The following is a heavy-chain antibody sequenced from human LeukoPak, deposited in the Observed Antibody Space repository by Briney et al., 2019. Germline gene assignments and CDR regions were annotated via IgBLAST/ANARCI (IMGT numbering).Heavy chain of an antibody. Sequence: GGSLRLSCAASGFTSSSYAMHWVRQAPGKGLEYVSSISSNGGSTYYANSVKGRFTISRDNSKNTLYLQMGSLRAEDMAVYYCARDRGKGTYYDILTGYLYFDYWGQGTLVTVSS. CDR1: GFTSSSYA. D-gene: IGHD3-9*01. J-gene: IGHJ4*02. CDR3: ARDRGKGTYYDILTGYLYFDY. CDR2: ISSNGGST. V-gene: IGHV3-64*01.